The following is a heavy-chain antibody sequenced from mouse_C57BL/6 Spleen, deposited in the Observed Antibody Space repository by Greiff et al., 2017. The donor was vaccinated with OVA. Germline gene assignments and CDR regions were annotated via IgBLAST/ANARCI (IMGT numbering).Heavy chain of an antibody. CDR1: GYTFTSYW. J-gene: IGHJ4*01. CDR2: INPSNGGT. D-gene: IGHD1-1*01. V-gene: IGHV1-53*01. CDR3: ARWDYYGSSYYAMDY. Sequence: VQLQQPGTELVKPGASVKLSCKASGYTFTSYWMHWVKQRPGQGLEWIGNINPSNGGTNYNEKFKSKATLTVYKSSSTAYMQLSSLTSEDSSVYYCARWDYYGSSYYAMDYWGQGTSVTVSS.